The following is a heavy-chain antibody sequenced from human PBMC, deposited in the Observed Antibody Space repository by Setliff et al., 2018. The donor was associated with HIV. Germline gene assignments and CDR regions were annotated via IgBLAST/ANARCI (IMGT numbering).Heavy chain of an antibody. D-gene: IGHD2-2*01. Sequence: SGPTLVNPTQTLTLTCTFSGFSLSTSKMGVGWIRQPPGKALEWLARIDWDDDKYYSTSLKTRLTISKDTSKNQVVLTMTNMDPVDTATYYCARTAAGRVDYWGQGTLVTVSS. CDR1: GFSLSTSKMG. J-gene: IGHJ4*02. CDR3: ARTAAGRVDY. V-gene: IGHV2-70*12. CDR2: IDWDDDK.